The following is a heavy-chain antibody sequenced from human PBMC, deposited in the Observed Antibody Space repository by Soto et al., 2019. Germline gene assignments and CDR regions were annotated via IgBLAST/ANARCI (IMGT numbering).Heavy chain of an antibody. Sequence: SETLSLTCTVSGGSISSGDYYWSWIRQPPGKGLEWIGYIYYSGSTYFNPSLKSRVTISVATSKNQFSLRLSSVTAADTAVYYCARASGGAAAGFDYWGQGTLVTVSS. V-gene: IGHV4-30-4*01. J-gene: IGHJ4*02. D-gene: IGHD6-13*01. CDR2: IYYSGST. CDR1: GGSISSGDYY. CDR3: ARASGGAAAGFDY.